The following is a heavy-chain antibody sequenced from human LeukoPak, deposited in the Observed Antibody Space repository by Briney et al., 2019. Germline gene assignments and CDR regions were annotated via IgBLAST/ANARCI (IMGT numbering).Heavy chain of an antibody. V-gene: IGHV3-7*01. CDR1: GFTFSTYW. J-gene: IGHJ4*02. CDR2: IKADGGEK. CDR3: ARHSGSGSYYTDNFDF. Sequence: PGGSLRLSCAASGFTFSTYWMNWFRQTPGKGLEWVAKIKADGGEKDHVASVKGRFTISRDNAKNSLSLQMSSLRAEDTAVYFCARHSGSGSYYTDNFDFWGQGTLVTVSS. D-gene: IGHD3-10*01.